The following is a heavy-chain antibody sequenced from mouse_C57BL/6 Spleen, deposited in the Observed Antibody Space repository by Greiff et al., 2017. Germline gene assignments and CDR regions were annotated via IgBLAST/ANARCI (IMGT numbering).Heavy chain of an antibody. CDR2: IYPGSGNT. CDR1: GYTFTDYY. D-gene: IGHD2-4*01. J-gene: IGHJ2*01. CDR3: ARSGDYDPYYFDY. Sequence: QVQLKQSGAELVRPGASVKLSCKASGYTFTDYYINWVKQRPGQGLEWIARIYPGSGNTYYNEKFKGKATLTAEKSSSTAYMQLSSLTSEDSAVYFCARSGDYDPYYFDYWGQGTTLTVSS. V-gene: IGHV1-76*01.